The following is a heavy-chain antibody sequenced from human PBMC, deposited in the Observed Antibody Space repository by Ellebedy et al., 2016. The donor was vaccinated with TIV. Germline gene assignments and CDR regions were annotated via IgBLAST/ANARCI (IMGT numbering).Heavy chain of an antibody. Sequence: GESLKISXAASGFTFSSYAMSWVRQAPGKGLEWVSYITGTSAAKMYADSVRGRFTISRDNAKDSLYLQMNSLRAEDTALYFCARDGGHTGFDFDYWGQGTLVTVSS. D-gene: IGHD5-12*01. J-gene: IGHJ4*02. CDR2: ITGTSAAK. CDR3: ARDGGHTGFDFDY. CDR1: GFTFSSYA. V-gene: IGHV3-48*04.